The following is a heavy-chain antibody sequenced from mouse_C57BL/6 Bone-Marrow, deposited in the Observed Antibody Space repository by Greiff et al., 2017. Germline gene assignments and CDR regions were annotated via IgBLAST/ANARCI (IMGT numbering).Heavy chain of an antibody. CDR3: ARDYDYAMDY. D-gene: IGHD2-4*01. Sequence: QVQLQQPGAELVKPGASVKLSCKASGYTFTSYWMQWVKQRPGQGLEWIGEIDPSDSYTNYNQKFKGKATLTVDTSSSTAYMQLSSLTSEDSAVYYCARDYDYAMDYWGQGTSVTVSS. CDR1: GYTFTSYW. CDR2: IDPSDSYT. J-gene: IGHJ4*01. V-gene: IGHV1-50*01.